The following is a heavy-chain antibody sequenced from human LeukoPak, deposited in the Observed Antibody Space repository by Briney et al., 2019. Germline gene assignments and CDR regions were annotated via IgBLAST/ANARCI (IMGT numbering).Heavy chain of an antibody. D-gene: IGHD6-19*01. CDR1: GFTFSNFA. CDR2: ISTSGSDI. CDR3: AREVTGYKSGQKYSWFDP. J-gene: IGHJ5*02. V-gene: IGHV3-21*06. Sequence: GGSLRLSCAASGFTFSNFAMSWVRQAPGKGLEWASSISTSGSDIYYADSVRGRFIISRDNAKNSLYLQMTSLRVEDTAVYYCAREVTGYKSGQKYSWFDPWGQGTLVTVSS.